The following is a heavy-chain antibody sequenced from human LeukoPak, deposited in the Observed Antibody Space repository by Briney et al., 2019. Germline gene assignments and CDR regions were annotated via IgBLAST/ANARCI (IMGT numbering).Heavy chain of an antibody. CDR2: IIPIFGTA. V-gene: IGHV1-69*01. Sequence: GASVKVSCKASGTFSTHAISWVRQAPGQGLEWMGGIIPIFGTANYAQKFQGRVTITADESTSTAYMELSSLRSEDTAVYYCARASHFLEEPSSLDPWGQGTLVTVSS. CDR1: GTFSTHA. J-gene: IGHJ5*02. CDR3: ARASHFLEEPSSLDP. D-gene: IGHD3-3*02.